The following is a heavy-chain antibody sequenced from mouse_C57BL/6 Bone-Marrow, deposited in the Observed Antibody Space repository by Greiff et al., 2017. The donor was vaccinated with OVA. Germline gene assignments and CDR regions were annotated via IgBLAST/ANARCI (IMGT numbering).Heavy chain of an antibody. CDR2: ISSGGSYT. Sequence: EVKLMESGGDLVKPGGSLKLSCAVSGFTFSSYGMSWVRQTPDKRLEWVATISSGGSYTYYPDSVKGRFTISRDNAKNTLYLQMSSLKSEDTAMYYCANPYYGSSSAWFAYWGQGTLVTVSA. V-gene: IGHV5-6*01. CDR3: ANPYYGSSSAWFAY. D-gene: IGHD1-1*01. CDR1: GFTFSSYG. J-gene: IGHJ3*01.